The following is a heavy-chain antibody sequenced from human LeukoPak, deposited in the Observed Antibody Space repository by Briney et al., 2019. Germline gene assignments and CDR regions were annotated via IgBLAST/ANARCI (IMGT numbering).Heavy chain of an antibody. J-gene: IGHJ4*02. V-gene: IGHV1-69*04. CDR3: ARGGQYYYDSSGYEY. D-gene: IGHD3-22*01. CDR1: GGTFSSYA. CDR2: IIPILGIA. Sequence: GASVKVSCKASGGTFSSYAISWVRQAPGQGLEWMGRIIPILGIATYAQKFQGRVTITADKSTSTAYMELSSLRSEDTAVYYCARGGQYYYDSSGYEYWGQGTLVTVSS.